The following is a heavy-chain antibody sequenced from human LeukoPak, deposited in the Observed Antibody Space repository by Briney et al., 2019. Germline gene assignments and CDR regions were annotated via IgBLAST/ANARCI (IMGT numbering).Heavy chain of an antibody. D-gene: IGHD5-24*01. J-gene: IGHJ4*02. V-gene: IGHV4-39*07. CDR3: AREGIQMATDY. CDR1: GGSISSRSYY. Sequence: SETLSLTCTVSGGSISSRSYYWGWIRQPPGKGLEWIGSFYYSGSTYYNPSLKSRVTISVDTSKNQFSLKLSSVTAADTAVYYCAREGIQMATDYWGQGTLVTVSS. CDR2: FYYSGST.